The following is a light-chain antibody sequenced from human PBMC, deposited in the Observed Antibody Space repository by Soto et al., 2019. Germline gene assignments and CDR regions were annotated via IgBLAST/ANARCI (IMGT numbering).Light chain of an antibody. CDR1: GSDIGAYNY. V-gene: IGLV2-14*01. CDR3: SSFTTSYFYV. Sequence: QSGRTQPSAVPGSPRQSITISCTGSGSDIGAYNYVSWYQQHPGKAPKLLIHGVTRRPSGVSSRFSASKSAYTASLTISGLQAEDEANYYCSSFTTSYFYVFGPGTKVTVL. J-gene: IGLJ1*01. CDR2: GVT.